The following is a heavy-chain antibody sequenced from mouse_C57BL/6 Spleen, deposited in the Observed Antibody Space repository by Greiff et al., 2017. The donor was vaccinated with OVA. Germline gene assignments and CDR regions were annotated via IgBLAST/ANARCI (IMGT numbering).Heavy chain of an antibody. V-gene: IGHV1-74*01. J-gene: IGHJ1*03. Sequence: QVQLQQPGAELVKPGASVKVSCKASGYTFTSYWMHWVKQRPGQGLEWIGRIHPSDSDPNYNQKFKGKATLTVDKSSSTAYMQLSSLTSEDSAVYYCAIEEWVTKGYWYFDVWGTGTTVTVSS. CDR1: GYTFTSYW. CDR3: AIEEWVTKGYWYFDV. D-gene: IGHD1-3*01. CDR2: IHPSDSDP.